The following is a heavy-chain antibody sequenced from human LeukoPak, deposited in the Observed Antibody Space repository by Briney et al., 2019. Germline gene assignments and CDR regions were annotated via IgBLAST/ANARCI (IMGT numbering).Heavy chain of an antibody. J-gene: IGHJ4*02. V-gene: IGHV4-39*07. CDR1: GGSISSSSYY. CDR2: IYYSGST. D-gene: IGHD3-22*01. Sequence: SETLSLTCTVSGGSISSSSYYWGWIRQPPGKGLEWIGSIYYSGSTYYNPSLKSRVTISVDTSKNQFSLKLSSVTAADTAVYYCARGPVGDSSGYYWVFDYWGQGTLVTVSS. CDR3: ARGPVGDSSGYYWVFDY.